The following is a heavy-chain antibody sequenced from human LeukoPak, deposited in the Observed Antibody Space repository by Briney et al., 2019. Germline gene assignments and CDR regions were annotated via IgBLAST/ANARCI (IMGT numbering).Heavy chain of an antibody. CDR2: IRSKAYGGTT. CDR3: TSYRDGYSYYYYGMDV. V-gene: IGHV3-49*03. D-gene: IGHD5-18*01. Sequence: GGSLRLSCTASGFTFGAYAMSWFRQAPGKGLEWVGFIRSKAYGGTTEYAASVKGRFTISRDDSKSIAYLQMNSLKTEDTAVYYCTSYRDGYSYYYYGMDVWGQGTTVTVSS. CDR1: GFTFGAYA. J-gene: IGHJ6*02.